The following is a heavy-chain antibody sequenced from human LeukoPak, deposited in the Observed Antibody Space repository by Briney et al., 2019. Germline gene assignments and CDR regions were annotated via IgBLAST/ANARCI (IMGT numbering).Heavy chain of an antibody. D-gene: IGHD3-10*01. V-gene: IGHV1-69*01. Sequence: ASVKVSCKASGGTFSSYAISWVRQAPGKGLKWMGGFTPSLVQATYAQKFRGRVTIPADESTSTAYMELSSLRSEDTAAYYCARDGEIGLLWFGELSSYFEYWGQGTLVTVSS. CDR1: GGTFSSYA. J-gene: IGHJ4*02. CDR3: ARDGEIGLLWFGELSSYFEY. CDR2: FTPSLVQA.